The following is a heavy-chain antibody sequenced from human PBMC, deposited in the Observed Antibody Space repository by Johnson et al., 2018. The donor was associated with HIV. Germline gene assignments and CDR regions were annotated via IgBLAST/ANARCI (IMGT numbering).Heavy chain of an antibody. J-gene: IGHJ3*02. D-gene: IGHD2-15*01. V-gene: IGHV3-30*04. CDR3: AREGGRDAFDI. CDR2: ISYDGSNK. Sequence: QVQLVQSGGGLVQPGGSLRLSCAASGVTVSSYAMHWVRQAPGKGLEWVAVISYDGSNKYYADSVKGRFTISRDNSKNTLYLQMNILRAEDTAVYYCAREGGRDAFDIWGQGTMVTVSS. CDR1: GVTVSSYA.